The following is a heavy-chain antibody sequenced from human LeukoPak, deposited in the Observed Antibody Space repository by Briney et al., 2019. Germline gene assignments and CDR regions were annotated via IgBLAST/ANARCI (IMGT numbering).Heavy chain of an antibody. CDR3: AGDSGNSAFDY. D-gene: IGHD4-23*01. V-gene: IGHV4-31*03. Sequence: SETLSLTCTVSGGSIISGAYYWSWIRQHPGKGLEWIAYVHYSGSTYYNPSLKSRFTISLDTSQNQFSLKLRSVTAADTAVYYCAGDSGNSAFDYWGQGTLVTVSS. J-gene: IGHJ4*02. CDR1: GGSIISGAYY. CDR2: VHYSGST.